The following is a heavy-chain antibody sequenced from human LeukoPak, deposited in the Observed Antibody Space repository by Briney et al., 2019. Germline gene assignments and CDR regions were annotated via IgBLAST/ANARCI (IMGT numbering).Heavy chain of an antibody. V-gene: IGHV4-39*01. CDR2: IYYSGST. CDR3: ASLHRIDWYFDL. Sequence: WFRQAPGKGLEWIGSIYYSGSTYYNPSLKSRVTISVGTSKNQFSLKLSSVTAADTAVYYCASLHRIDWYFDLWGRGTLVTVSS. D-gene: IGHD2/OR15-2a*01. J-gene: IGHJ2*01.